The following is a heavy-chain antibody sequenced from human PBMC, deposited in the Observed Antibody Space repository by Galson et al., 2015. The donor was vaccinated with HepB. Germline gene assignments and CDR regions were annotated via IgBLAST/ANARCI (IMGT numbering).Heavy chain of an antibody. Sequence: VKVSCQASGYTFTSYAVHWVRQAPGQSLEWMGWVDTGNGKTRTSQRFQDRVTIVRDTSASTTYMELGSLSSDDTAVYYCARDRDYRLDYWGQGTLVTVSS. CDR3: ARDRDYRLDY. V-gene: IGHV1-3*04. CDR2: VDTGNGKT. J-gene: IGHJ4*02. CDR1: GYTFTSYA. D-gene: IGHD4/OR15-4a*01.